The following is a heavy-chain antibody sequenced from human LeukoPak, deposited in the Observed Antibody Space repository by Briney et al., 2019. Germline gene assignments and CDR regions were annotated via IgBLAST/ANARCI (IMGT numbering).Heavy chain of an antibody. V-gene: IGHV3-23*01. CDR2: VSGSGAGT. CDR1: GFPFSNSA. D-gene: IGHD6-19*01. Sequence: GGSLRLSCAASGFPFSNSAMSWVRQAPGKGLEWVSAVSGSGAGTYYADSVKGRFTISRDTSKNTLYLQMNSLRAEDTAVYYCAKDSFSRVAAPVIDYWGQGTLVTVSS. CDR3: AKDSFSRVAAPVIDY. J-gene: IGHJ4*02.